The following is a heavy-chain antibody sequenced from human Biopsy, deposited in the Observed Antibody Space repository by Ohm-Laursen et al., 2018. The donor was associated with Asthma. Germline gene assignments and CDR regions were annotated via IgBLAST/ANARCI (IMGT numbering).Heavy chain of an antibody. V-gene: IGHV4-39*01. CDR1: SGSGGYMRSGNYY. J-gene: IGHJ6*02. CDR3: VRGSSSWHHGPFHYYYGLDV. CDR2: IYYSGTT. Sequence: SETLSLTWSLSSGSGGYMRSGNYYWGWIRQPPGKGLEWIGSIYYSGTTYYNPSLESRLTVSADTSKNQFSLKLTSVTAADTAVYYCVRGSSSWHHGPFHYYYGLDVWGQGTTATVSS. D-gene: IGHD6-13*01.